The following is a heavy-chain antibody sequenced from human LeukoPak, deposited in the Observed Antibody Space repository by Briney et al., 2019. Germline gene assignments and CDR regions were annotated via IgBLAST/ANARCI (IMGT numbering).Heavy chain of an antibody. V-gene: IGHV3-23*01. CDR2: ISGSGGST. CDR3: AKGALIVPAASDY. J-gene: IGHJ4*02. D-gene: IGHD2-2*01. CDR1: GFTFSSHA. Sequence: GGSLRLSCAASGFTFSSHAMTWVRQAPGKGLEWVSAISGSGGSTDYADSVKGRFTISRDNSKNTLYLQMNSLRAEDTAVYYCAKGALIVPAASDYWGQGTLVTVSS.